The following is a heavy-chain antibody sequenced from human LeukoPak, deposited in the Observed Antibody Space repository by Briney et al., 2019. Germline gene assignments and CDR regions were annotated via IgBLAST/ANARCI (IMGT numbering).Heavy chain of an antibody. CDR3: ARLRSHSTTASYYFDD. D-gene: IGHD1-14*01. Sequence: SETQSLTCSVSGGSISSSASYWGWIRQPPGKGLEWIGNIFYSGGSHYNPSLKSRITISVDTSKSQFSLKLNSVTATDTAVYYCARLRSHSTTASYYFDDWGQGTLVTVSS. CDR2: IFYSGGS. CDR1: GGSISSSASY. V-gene: IGHV4-39*01. J-gene: IGHJ4*02.